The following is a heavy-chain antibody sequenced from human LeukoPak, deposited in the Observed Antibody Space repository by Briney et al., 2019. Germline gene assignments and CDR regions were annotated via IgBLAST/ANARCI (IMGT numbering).Heavy chain of an antibody. J-gene: IGHJ4*02. Sequence: SVKVSCKASGGTFSSYAISWVRQAPGQGLEWMGGIIPIFGTANYAQKFQGRVTITTDESTSTAYMELSSLRSDDTAVYYCARGTSDFDYWGQGTLVTVSS. CDR2: IIPIFGTA. CDR1: GGTFSSYA. CDR3: ARGTSDFDY. V-gene: IGHV1-69*05.